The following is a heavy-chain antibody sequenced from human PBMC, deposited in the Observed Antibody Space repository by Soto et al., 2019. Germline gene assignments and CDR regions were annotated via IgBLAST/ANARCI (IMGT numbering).Heavy chain of an antibody. Sequence: ESLKISCKGSGYSFTSYWISWVRQMPGKGLEWMGRIDPSDSYTNYSPSFQGHVTISADKSISTAYLQWSSLKASDTAMYYCARHDWAVAGTDYWGQGTLVTVSS. CDR1: GYSFTSYW. V-gene: IGHV5-10-1*01. J-gene: IGHJ4*02. CDR3: ARHDWAVAGTDY. D-gene: IGHD6-19*01. CDR2: IDPSDSYT.